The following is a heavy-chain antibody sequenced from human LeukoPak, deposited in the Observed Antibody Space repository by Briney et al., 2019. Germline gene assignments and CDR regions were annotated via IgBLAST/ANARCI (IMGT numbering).Heavy chain of an antibody. Sequence: SETLSLTCTVSGGSISSSAYYWGWIRRPPGKGLEWIGSIHSSGSTYYNPSLKSRVTISVDTSKNQFSLKLSSVTAADTAVYYCASSRPTAMALSDYWGQGTLVTVSS. J-gene: IGHJ4*02. CDR3: ASSRPTAMALSDY. CDR1: GGSISSSAYY. CDR2: IHSSGST. V-gene: IGHV4-39*07. D-gene: IGHD5-18*01.